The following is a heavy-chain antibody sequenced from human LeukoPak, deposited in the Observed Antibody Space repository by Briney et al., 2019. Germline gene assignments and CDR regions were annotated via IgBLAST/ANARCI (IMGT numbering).Heavy chain of an antibody. J-gene: IGHJ4*02. V-gene: IGHV3-23*01. Sequence: GGSLRLSCAASGFTFSSYSMNWVRQAPGKGLEWVSVISGSGGSTYYADSVKGRFTISRDNSKNTLYMQMNSLRAEDTAVYYCAKYMGYNYGYSDYWGQGTLVTVSS. CDR3: AKYMGYNYGYSDY. CDR1: GFTFSSYS. D-gene: IGHD5-18*01. CDR2: ISGSGGST.